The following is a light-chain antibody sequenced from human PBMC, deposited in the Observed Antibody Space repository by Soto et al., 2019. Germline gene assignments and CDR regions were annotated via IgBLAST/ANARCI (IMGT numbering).Light chain of an antibody. CDR1: QGIRND. V-gene: IGKV1-6*01. Sequence: ALQMTQSPSSLSASVGDRVTITCRASQGIRNDLGWYQQKPGKAPRLLIYAASSLQSGVPSRFSCIASGTPFTITLSSLHPEDFPTYYRLQHYNSPWTFGQGTKVEIQ. CDR3: LQHYNSPWT. CDR2: AAS. J-gene: IGKJ1*01.